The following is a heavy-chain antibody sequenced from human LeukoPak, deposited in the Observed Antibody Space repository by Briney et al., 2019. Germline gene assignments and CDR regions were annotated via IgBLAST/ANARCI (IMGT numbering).Heavy chain of an antibody. J-gene: IGHJ6*02. D-gene: IGHD2-2*02. Sequence: RSLRLSCAASGFTFSSYGMHWVRQAPGKGLEWVAVISYDGSNKYYADSVKGRFTISRDSSKNTLYLQMNSLRAEDTAVYYCAKSERYCSSTSCYMKNYYGMDVWGQGTTVTVSS. V-gene: IGHV3-30*18. CDR1: GFTFSSYG. CDR2: ISYDGSNK. CDR3: AKSERYCSSTSCYMKNYYGMDV.